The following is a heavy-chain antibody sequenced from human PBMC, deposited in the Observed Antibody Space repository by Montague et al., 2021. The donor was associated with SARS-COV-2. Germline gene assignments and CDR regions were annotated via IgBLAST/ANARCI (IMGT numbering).Heavy chain of an antibody. CDR2: TNYRSKWTS. CDR1: GDSVWSNTVV. V-gene: IGHV6-1*01. Sequence: CAISGDSVWSNTVVWNWIRQSPSGGLEWLGRTNYRSKWTSDYATSVEGRISIDPDTSKNQFFLHLRSVTPEDTGVYYCVRGTGSAQAGFDAWGQGTLVTVSS. J-gene: IGHJ4*02. D-gene: IGHD4-17*01. CDR3: VRGTGSAQAGFDA.